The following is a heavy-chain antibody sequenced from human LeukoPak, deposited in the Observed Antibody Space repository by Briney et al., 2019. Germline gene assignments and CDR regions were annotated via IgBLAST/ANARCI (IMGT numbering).Heavy chain of an antibody. CDR3: AKGRGNTAMVNLDY. J-gene: IGHJ4*02. Sequence: PGGSLRLSCAASGFTFSSYAMTWVRQAPGKGLEWVSGISGSGSSTYYADSVKGRFTISRDNSKNTLYLQMNSLRAEDTAVYYCAKGRGNTAMVNLDYWGQGTLVTVSS. CDR1: GFTFSSYA. V-gene: IGHV3-23*01. D-gene: IGHD5-18*01. CDR2: ISGSGSST.